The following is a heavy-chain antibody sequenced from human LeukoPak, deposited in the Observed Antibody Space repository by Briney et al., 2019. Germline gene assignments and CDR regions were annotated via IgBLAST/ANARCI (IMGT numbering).Heavy chain of an antibody. V-gene: IGHV1-8*03. J-gene: IGHJ6*03. CDR2: MNPNSGNT. Sequence: ASVKVSCKASGYTFTSYDINWVRQATGQGLEWMGWMNPNSGNTGYAQKFQGRVTITRNTSISTAYMELSSLRSEDTAVYYCARGLDYSFYYYYYYMDVWGKGTTVTVSS. D-gene: IGHD4-11*01. CDR3: ARGLDYSFYYYYYYMDV. CDR1: GYTFTSYD.